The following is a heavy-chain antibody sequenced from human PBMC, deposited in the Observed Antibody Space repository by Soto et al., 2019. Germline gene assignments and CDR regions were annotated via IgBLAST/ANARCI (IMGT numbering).Heavy chain of an antibody. J-gene: IGHJ4*02. CDR3: ARDDTGTYLDY. D-gene: IGHD1-7*01. CDR2: ISSSSSYI. Sequence: EVQLVESGGGLVKPGGSLRLSCAASGFTFYSYPMNWVRQAPGKGLEWVSSISSSSSYIYYADSVKGRFTISRDNAKNSLYLQMNSLRADDTAVYYCARDDTGTYLDYWGQGTLVTVSS. CDR1: GFTFYSYP. V-gene: IGHV3-21*01.